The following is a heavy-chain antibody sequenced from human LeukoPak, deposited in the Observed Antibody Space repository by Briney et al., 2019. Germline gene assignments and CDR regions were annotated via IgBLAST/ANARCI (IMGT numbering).Heavy chain of an antibody. CDR2: IKGDGTST. CDR3: ARVVDTHFDY. Sequence: GGSLRLSCTVSGFTFSTHWMRWVRQAPGKGLVWVSHIKGDGTSTTYADSVKGRFTISRDNAKNTLYLQMNSLRAEDTAVYYCARVVDTHFDYWGQGTLVTVSS. CDR1: GFTFSTHW. D-gene: IGHD5-18*01. J-gene: IGHJ4*02. V-gene: IGHV3-74*01.